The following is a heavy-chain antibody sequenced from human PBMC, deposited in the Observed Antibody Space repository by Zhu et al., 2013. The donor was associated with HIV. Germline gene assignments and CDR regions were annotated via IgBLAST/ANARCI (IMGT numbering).Heavy chain of an antibody. J-gene: IGHJ3*01. Sequence: QVQLVQSGAEVKKPGASVKVSCQTSGYGFSGFYLHWVRQVSGQAPQWVGWIHPVSGATHFGQKFQGRVTMTRDASFSTVYMEMRRLRSDDTAIYYCAREERALEIWGQGTVVTVSS. CDR2: IHPVSGAT. V-gene: IGHV1-2*02. CDR3: AREERALEI. CDR1: GYGFSGFY. D-gene: IGHD3-3*02.